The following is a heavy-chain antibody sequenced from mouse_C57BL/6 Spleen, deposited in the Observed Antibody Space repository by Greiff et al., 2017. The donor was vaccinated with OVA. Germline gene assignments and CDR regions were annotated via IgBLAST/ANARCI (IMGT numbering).Heavy chain of an antibody. J-gene: IGHJ3*01. D-gene: IGHD2-2*01. CDR3: ARSGLGYDEGFAY. V-gene: IGHV5-17*01. CDR1: GFTFSDYG. CDR2: ISSGSSTI. Sequence: EVKLMESGGGLVKPGGSLKLSCAASGFTFSDYGMHWVRQAPEKGLEWVAYISSGSSTIYYADTVKGRFTISRDNAKNTLFLQMTSLRSEDTAMYYCARSGLGYDEGFAYWGQGTLVTVSA.